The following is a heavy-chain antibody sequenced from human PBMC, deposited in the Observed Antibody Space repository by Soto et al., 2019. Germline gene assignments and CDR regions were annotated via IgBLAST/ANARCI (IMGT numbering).Heavy chain of an antibody. D-gene: IGHD3-10*01. J-gene: IGHJ4*02. Sequence: EVQLVESGGGLVQPGGSLRLSCAASGFTFSSYSMNWVRQAPGKGLEWVSYISSSSSTIYYADSVKGRFTISRDNAKNSLYLQMNSRRAEDTAVYYCARGPLRSGLWNFDYWGQGTLVTVSS. CDR2: ISSSSSTI. V-gene: IGHV3-48*01. CDR3: ARGPLRSGLWNFDY. CDR1: GFTFSSYS.